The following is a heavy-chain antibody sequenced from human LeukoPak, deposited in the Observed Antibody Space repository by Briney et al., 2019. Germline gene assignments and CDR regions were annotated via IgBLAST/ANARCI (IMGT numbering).Heavy chain of an antibody. V-gene: IGHV1-2*02. CDR2: INPNHGGT. J-gene: IGHJ6*04. Sequence: ASVKVSCKASGCTFTGYYMHWLRQAPGQGLEWMGWINPNHGGTNYAQKFQRRITITRDTSISTAYIELSRLRSDDTAVCYCAYTQGAVAGTIGMDVGGEGTTVTVSS. CDR1: GCTFTGYY. CDR3: AYTQGAVAGTIGMDV. D-gene: IGHD6-19*01.